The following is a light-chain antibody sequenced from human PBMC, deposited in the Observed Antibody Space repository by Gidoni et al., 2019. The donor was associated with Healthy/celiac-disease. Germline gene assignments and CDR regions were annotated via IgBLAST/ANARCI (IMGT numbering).Light chain of an antibody. Sequence: AIRMTQSPSSLSASTGDRGTITCRASQGISSYLAWYQQKPGKAPKLLIYAASTLQSGVPSSFSGSGSGTDFTLTISCLQSEDFATYYCQQDYSYPRTFGQGTKVEIK. CDR1: QGISSY. J-gene: IGKJ1*01. V-gene: IGKV1-8*01. CDR3: QQDYSYPRT. CDR2: AAS.